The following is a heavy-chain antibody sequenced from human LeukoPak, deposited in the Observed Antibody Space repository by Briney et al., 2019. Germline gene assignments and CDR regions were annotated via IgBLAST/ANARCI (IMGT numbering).Heavy chain of an antibody. CDR3: ASHRGGAALDY. V-gene: IGHV4-59*01. CDR2: IYNGGRT. J-gene: IGHJ4*02. Sequence: PSETLSLTCSVSGGSISNYYWNWIRQPPGKGLEWIGHIYNGGRTNYNPSLKSRVTISVDTSKNQFSLKLSSVTAADTAVYYCASHRGGAALDYWGQGTLVTVSS. D-gene: IGHD6-6*01. CDR1: GGSISNYY.